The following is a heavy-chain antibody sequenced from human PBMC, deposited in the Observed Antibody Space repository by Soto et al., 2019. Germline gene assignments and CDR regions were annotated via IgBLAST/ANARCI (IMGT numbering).Heavy chain of an antibody. CDR3: AKSNSGWYRDYFDY. CDR1: GFTFSSYG. Sequence: PGGSLRLSCAASGFTFSSYGMHWVRQAPGKGLEWVAVISYDGSNKYYADSVKGRFTISRDNSKNTLYLQMNSLRAEDTAVYYCAKSNSGWYRDYFDYGGQGALVTVSS. CDR2: ISYDGSNK. D-gene: IGHD6-19*01. J-gene: IGHJ4*02. V-gene: IGHV3-30*18.